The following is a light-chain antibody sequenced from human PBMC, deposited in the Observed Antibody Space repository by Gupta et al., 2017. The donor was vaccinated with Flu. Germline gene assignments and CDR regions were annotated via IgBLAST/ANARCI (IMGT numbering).Light chain of an antibody. Sequence: ERSTLSCRASQSVSSYLAWYQQKPGQAPRLRIYDASNRATGIPARFSGSGSGTDFTLTISSLEPEDFAVYYCQQRGNGPPLTFGGGTKVEI. J-gene: IGKJ4*01. CDR3: QQRGNGPPLT. V-gene: IGKV3-11*01. CDR1: QSVSSY. CDR2: DAS.